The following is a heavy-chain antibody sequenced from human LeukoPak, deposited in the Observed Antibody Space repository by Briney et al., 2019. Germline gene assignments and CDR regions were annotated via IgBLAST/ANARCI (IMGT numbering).Heavy chain of an antibody. CDR2: IYYSGST. CDR3: ARQGGVGKLLRYYYHYGMDV. Sequence: PSETLSLTCTVSGGSISNYYWSWIRQSPGKGLEWIGYIYYSGSTNYNPSLKSRVTISVDTSKNQFSLKLSSVTAADTAVYYCARQGGVGKLLRYYYHYGMDVWGQGTTVTVSS. D-gene: IGHD1-26*01. J-gene: IGHJ6*02. CDR1: GGSISNYY. V-gene: IGHV4-59*01.